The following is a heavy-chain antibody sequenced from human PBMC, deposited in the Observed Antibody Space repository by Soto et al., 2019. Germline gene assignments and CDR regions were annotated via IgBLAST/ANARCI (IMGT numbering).Heavy chain of an antibody. D-gene: IGHD3-3*01. CDR3: ARGEDYDFWSDNWFDP. CDR2: INAGNGNT. Sequence: QVQLVQSGAEVKKPGASVKVSCKASGYTFTSYAMHWVRQAPGQRLEWMGWINAGNGNTKYSQKFQGRVTITRDTSASTAYMELSSLRSEDTAVYYGARGEDYDFWSDNWFDPWGQGTLVTVSS. J-gene: IGHJ5*02. CDR1: GYTFTSYA. V-gene: IGHV1-3*01.